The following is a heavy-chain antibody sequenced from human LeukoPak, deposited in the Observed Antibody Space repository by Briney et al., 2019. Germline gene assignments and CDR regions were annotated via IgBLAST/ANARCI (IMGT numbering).Heavy chain of an antibody. V-gene: IGHV3-30-3*01. CDR1: GFTFSSYA. Sequence: GGSLRLSCAASGFTFSSYAMHWVRQAPGKGLEWVAVISYDGSNKYYADSVKGRFTISRDNSKNTLYLQMNSLRADDTAVYYCARVVVVAAALPPDYWGQGTLVTVSS. CDR3: ARVVVVAAALPPDY. D-gene: IGHD2-15*01. J-gene: IGHJ4*02. CDR2: ISYDGSNK.